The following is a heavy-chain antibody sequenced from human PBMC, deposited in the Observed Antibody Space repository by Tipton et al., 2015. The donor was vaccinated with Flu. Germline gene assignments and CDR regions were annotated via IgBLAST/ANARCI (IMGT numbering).Heavy chain of an antibody. V-gene: IGHV1-46*01. J-gene: IGHJ4*02. Sequence: QVQLVQSGAEVKKPGASVRISCTASGYTFTSYNMHWVRQAPGQGPEWIGMIYPTGGATLYALGFQGRVTLTRDRSTTTVYMEMNGLTSDAAAVYYCARDRGSGSYAFDYWGQGTLVTVAS. CDR3: ARDRGSGSYAFDY. D-gene: IGHD3-10*01. CDR2: IYPTGGAT. CDR1: GYTFTSYN.